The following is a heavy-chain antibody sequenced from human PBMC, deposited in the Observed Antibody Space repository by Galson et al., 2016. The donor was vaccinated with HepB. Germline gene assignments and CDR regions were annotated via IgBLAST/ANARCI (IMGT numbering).Heavy chain of an antibody. J-gene: IGHJ6*02. V-gene: IGHV2-70*01. CDR1: GFSLTTTGMC. Sequence: PALVKPTQTLTLTCTFSGFSLTTTGMCVTWIRQPPGKALEWLALIDWDGDEYYNTFLKTRLTISKDTSKDQVVLRLTNMDPVDTGTYYCARIQPQYGMDVWGQGSSVTVSS. CDR3: ARIQPQYGMDV. CDR2: IDWDGDE. D-gene: IGHD1-14*01.